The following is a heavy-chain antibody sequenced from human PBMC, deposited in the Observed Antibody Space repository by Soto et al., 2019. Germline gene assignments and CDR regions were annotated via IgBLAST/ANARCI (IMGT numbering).Heavy chain of an antibody. J-gene: IGHJ5*02. D-gene: IGHD2-15*01. V-gene: IGHV1-18*01. Sequence: VASVKVSCKASGYTFTSYGISWVRQAPGQGLEWMGWISAYNGNTNYAQKLQGRVTMTTDTSTSTAYMELRSLRSDDTAVYYCARRPGYCSGGSCYWFDPWGQGTLVTVSS. CDR3: ARRPGYCSGGSCYWFDP. CDR2: ISAYNGNT. CDR1: GYTFTSYG.